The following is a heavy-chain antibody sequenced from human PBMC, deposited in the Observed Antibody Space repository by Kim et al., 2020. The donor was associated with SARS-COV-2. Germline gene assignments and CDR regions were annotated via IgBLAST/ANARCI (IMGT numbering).Heavy chain of an antibody. CDR1: GFTFSSYG. CDR2: ISYDGSNK. V-gene: IGHV3-30*03. D-gene: IGHD5-12*01. CDR3: ASEGVATINWMFDY. J-gene: IGHJ4*02. Sequence: GGSLRLSFAASGFTFSSYGMHWVRQAPGKGLEWVAVISYDGSNKYYADSVKGRFTISRDNSKNTLYLQMNSLRAEDTAVYYCASEGVATINWMFDYWGQGTLVTVSS.